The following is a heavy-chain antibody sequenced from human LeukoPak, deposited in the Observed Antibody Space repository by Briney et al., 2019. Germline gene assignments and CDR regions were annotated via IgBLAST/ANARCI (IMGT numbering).Heavy chain of an antibody. CDR2: INHSGST. V-gene: IGHV4-34*01. J-gene: IGHJ5*02. D-gene: IGHD2-2*01. Sequence: PSETLSLTCTVSGGSISSYYWSWIRQPPGKGLEWIGEINHSGSTNYNPSLKSRVTISVDTSKNQFSLKLSSVTAADTAVYYCARKLGYCSSTSCYSGWFDPWGQGTLVTVSS. CDR3: ARKLGYCSSTSCYSGWFDP. CDR1: GGSISSYY.